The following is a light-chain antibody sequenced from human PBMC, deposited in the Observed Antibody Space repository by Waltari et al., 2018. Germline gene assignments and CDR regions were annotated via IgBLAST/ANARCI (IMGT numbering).Light chain of an antibody. CDR2: GNS. Sequence: QSVLTPPPSVSGAPGQRVTLSCTGSSSNIGAGYDVHWYQQLPGTAPKRLLYGNSNRPSGVPDRFSGSKSGTSASLAITGLQAEDEADYYCQSYDSSLSLYVFGTGTKVTVL. J-gene: IGLJ1*01. V-gene: IGLV1-40*01. CDR3: QSYDSSLSLYV. CDR1: SSNIGAGYD.